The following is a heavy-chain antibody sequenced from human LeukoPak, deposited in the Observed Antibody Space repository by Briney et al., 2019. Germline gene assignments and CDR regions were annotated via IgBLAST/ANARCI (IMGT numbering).Heavy chain of an antibody. J-gene: IGHJ4*02. CDR2: INHSGST. D-gene: IGHD2-8*01. V-gene: IGHV4-34*01. CDR3: AREPIGYCTNGVCYTFDY. CDR1: GGSFSGYY. Sequence: SETLSLTCAVYGGSFSGYYWSWIRQPPGKGLEWIGEINHSGSTNYNPSLKSRVTISADTSKNQFSLKLSSVTAADTAVYYCAREPIGYCTNGVCYTFDYWGQGTLVTVSS.